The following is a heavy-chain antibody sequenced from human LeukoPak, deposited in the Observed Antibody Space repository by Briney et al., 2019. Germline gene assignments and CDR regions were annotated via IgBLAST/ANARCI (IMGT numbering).Heavy chain of an antibody. CDR3: ARAVKYYYDSSGYPKWFDP. Sequence: SETLSLTCVVSGYSISSGYYWGWIRQPPGKGLEYIGTFYHSGSTYYNPSLKSRVTISVDTSKNQFSLKLSSVTAADTAVYYCARAVKYYYDSSGYPKWFDPWGQGTLVTVSS. J-gene: IGHJ5*02. D-gene: IGHD3-22*01. CDR1: GYSISSGYY. V-gene: IGHV4-38-2*01. CDR2: FYHSGST.